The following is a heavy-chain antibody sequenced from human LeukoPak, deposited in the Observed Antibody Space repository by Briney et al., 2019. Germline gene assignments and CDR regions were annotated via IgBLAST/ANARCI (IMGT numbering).Heavy chain of an antibody. CDR2: ISSSGSTI. D-gene: IGHD6-19*01. CDR1: GFTFSSHE. CDR3: AKKRGVAAAYFDY. V-gene: IGHV3-48*03. J-gene: IGHJ4*02. Sequence: GGSLRLSCAASGFTFSSHEMNWVRQAPGKGLEWVSYISSSGSTIYYADSVKGRFTLSRDNAKNSLYLQMNSLRAEDTAVYYCAKKRGVAAAYFDYWGQGTLVTVSS.